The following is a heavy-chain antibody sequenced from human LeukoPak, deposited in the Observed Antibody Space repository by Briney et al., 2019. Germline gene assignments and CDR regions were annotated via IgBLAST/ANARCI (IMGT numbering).Heavy chain of an antibody. V-gene: IGHV1-69*04. D-gene: IGHD5-12*01. J-gene: IGHJ4*02. CDR3: ARARTVTVATSDY. CDR1: GGTFSSYA. CDR2: IIPILGIA. Sequence: SVKVSCKASGGTFSSYAISWVRQAPGQGLEWMGRIIPILGIANYAQKFQGRVTITADKSTSTAYMELGSLRSEDTAVYYCARARTVTVATSDYWGQGTLVTVSS.